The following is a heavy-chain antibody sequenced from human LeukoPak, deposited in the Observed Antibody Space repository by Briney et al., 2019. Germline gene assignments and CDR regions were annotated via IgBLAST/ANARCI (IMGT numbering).Heavy chain of an antibody. D-gene: IGHD3-10*01. J-gene: IGHJ4*02. CDR3: ATSLVRGVIMGI. CDR2: MNPNSGNT. V-gene: IGHV1-8*01. Sequence: EASVKVSCKASGYTFTSYDINWVRQATGQGLEWMGWMNPNSGNTGYAQKFQGRVTMTRNTSISTAYMELSSLRSEDTAVYYCATSLVRGVIMGIWGQGTLVTVSS. CDR1: GYTFTSYD.